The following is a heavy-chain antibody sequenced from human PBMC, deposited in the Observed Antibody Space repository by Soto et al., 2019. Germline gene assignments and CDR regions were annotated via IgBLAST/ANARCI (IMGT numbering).Heavy chain of an antibody. Sequence: SETLSLTCAVSGTSISSTFWWTWVRQTPGKGLEWIGEIYHTGSTKYNPSLRGRVTISVDKSNNQFSLDLRSVTGADTAVYYCATLPPRIVVVTTEMPNWGQGTLVTVS. V-gene: IGHV4-4*02. CDR1: GTSISSTFW. D-gene: IGHD2-21*02. CDR2: IYHTGST. CDR3: ATLPPRIVVVTTEMPN. J-gene: IGHJ4*02.